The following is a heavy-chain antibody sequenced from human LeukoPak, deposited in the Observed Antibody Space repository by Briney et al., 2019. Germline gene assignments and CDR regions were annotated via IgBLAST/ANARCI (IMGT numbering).Heavy chain of an antibody. Sequence: GESLKISCKGSGYSFTSYWIGWVRQIPGKGLEWMGIIYPGDSDTRYSPSFQGQVTISADKSISTAYLQWSSLKASDTAMYYCARHGILKQQLVQGSYYYYYGMDVWGQGTTVTVSS. CDR1: GYSFTSYW. CDR3: ARHGILKQQLVQGSYYYYYGMDV. D-gene: IGHD6-13*01. CDR2: IYPGDSDT. V-gene: IGHV5-51*01. J-gene: IGHJ6*02.